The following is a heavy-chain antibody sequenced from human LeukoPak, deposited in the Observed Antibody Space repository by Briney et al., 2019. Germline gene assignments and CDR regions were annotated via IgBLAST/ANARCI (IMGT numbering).Heavy chain of an antibody. CDR2: IRYDGSNK. V-gene: IGHV3-30*02. CDR1: GFTFSSYG. D-gene: IGHD6-19*01. Sequence: GGSLRLSCAASGFTFSSYGMHWVRQAPGKGLEWVAFIRYDGSNKYYADSVKGRFTISRDNSKNTLYLQMNSLRAEDTAVYYCARDPSSGWYYFDYWGQGTLVTVSS. CDR3: ARDPSSGWYYFDY. J-gene: IGHJ4*02.